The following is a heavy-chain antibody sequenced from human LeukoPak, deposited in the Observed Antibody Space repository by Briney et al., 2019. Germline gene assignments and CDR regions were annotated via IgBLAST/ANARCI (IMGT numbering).Heavy chain of an antibody. J-gene: IGHJ3*02. Sequence: PSQTLSLTCTVSGGSISSGGYYWSWIRQHPGKGLEWIGYIYYSGSTYYNPSLKSRVTISVDTSKNQFSLKLSSVTAADTAVYYCAKDRHSSSSRGAFDIWGQGTMVTVSS. CDR3: AKDRHSSSSRGAFDI. V-gene: IGHV4-31*03. CDR2: IYYSGST. CDR1: GGSISSGGYY. D-gene: IGHD6-6*01.